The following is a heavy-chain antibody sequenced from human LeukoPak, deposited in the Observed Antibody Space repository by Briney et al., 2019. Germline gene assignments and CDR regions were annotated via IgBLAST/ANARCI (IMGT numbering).Heavy chain of an antibody. V-gene: IGHV3-49*04. Sequence: GRSLRLSCTASGFTFGDYAMSWVRQAPGEGLEGVGFIRSKAYGGTTEYAASVKGRFTISRDDSKSIAYLQMNSLKTEDTAVYYCTRSLYYYDSSGYYAPGYWGQGTLVTVSS. D-gene: IGHD3-22*01. CDR2: IRSKAYGGTT. J-gene: IGHJ4*02. CDR3: TRSLYYYDSSGYYAPGY. CDR1: GFTFGDYA.